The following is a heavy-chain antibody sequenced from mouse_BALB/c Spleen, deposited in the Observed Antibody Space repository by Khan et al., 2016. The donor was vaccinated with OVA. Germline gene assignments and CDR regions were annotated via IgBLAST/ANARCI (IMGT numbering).Heavy chain of an antibody. J-gene: IGHJ3*01. CDR1: GYTFTSYW. Sequence: QIQLVQSGAELAKPGASVKMSCKASGYTFTSYWMHWVKQRPGQGLEWIGYINPSTGYTEYNQRFKDKATLPADKSSSPAYMQLSSLTSEESAVYYCANHGSSAAWLTYWGQGTLVTVSA. D-gene: IGHD1-1*01. V-gene: IGHV1-7*01. CDR3: ANHGSSAAWLTY. CDR2: INPSTGYT.